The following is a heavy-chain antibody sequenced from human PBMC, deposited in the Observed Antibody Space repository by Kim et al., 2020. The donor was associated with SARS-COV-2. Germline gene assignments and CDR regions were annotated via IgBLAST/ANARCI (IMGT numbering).Heavy chain of an antibody. D-gene: IGHD6-13*01. Sequence: SETLSLTYTVSGGSISSSSYYWGWIRQPPGKGLEWIGSIYYSGSTYYNPSLKSRVTISVDTSKNQFSLKLSSVTAADTAVYYRARGRAAAGTANWYFDP. V-gene: IGHV4-39*07. J-gene: IGHJ2*01. CDR1: GGSISSSSYY. CDR3: ARGRAAAGTANWYFDP. CDR2: IYYSGST.